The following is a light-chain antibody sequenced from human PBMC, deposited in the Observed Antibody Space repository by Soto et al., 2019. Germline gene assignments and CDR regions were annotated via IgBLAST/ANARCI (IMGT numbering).Light chain of an antibody. CDR1: QSVSSSY. J-gene: IGKJ4*02. CDR2: GAS. Sequence: EIGLTQSPGTLSVSPGERATITCRASQSVSSSYLAWYQQKPGQAPRLLIYGASSRATGIPDRFSGSGSGTDFTLTISRLQPEDFAVYYCQQYGSSPCTFGGGTKVDIK. V-gene: IGKV3-20*01. CDR3: QQYGSSPCT.